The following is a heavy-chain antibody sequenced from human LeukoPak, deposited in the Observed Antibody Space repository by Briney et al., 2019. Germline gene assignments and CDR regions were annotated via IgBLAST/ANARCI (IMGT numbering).Heavy chain of an antibody. CDR1: GFTFSSYA. CDR2: INKDGGEK. J-gene: IGHJ4*02. Sequence: GGSLRLSCAASGFTFSSYAMHWVRQAPGKGLEWVANINKDGGEKYYVDSVKGRFTISRDNAKNSLYLQMNSLRADDTAVYYCVKDSPPRYSGSPPAYWGQGTLVTVSS. V-gene: IGHV3-7*03. D-gene: IGHD1-26*01. CDR3: VKDSPPRYSGSPPAY.